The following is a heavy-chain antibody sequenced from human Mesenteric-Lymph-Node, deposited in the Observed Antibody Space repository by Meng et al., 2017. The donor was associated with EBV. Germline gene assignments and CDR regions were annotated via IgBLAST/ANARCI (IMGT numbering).Heavy chain of an antibody. CDR2: INDVGSP. V-gene: IGHV4-30-2*01. Sequence: LREAGSELVKPSQTLSLSCAVAGASVSSVGYSWGWIRHQPGKGLEWIGYINDVGSPNYNPSLKSRVTISVDRSKNQFTLNRTSMTAADAAVYYGARRGITKGFDFWGQGTLVTVSS. CDR1: GASVSSVGYS. CDR3: ARRGITKGFDF. D-gene: IGHD2-8*01. J-gene: IGHJ4*02.